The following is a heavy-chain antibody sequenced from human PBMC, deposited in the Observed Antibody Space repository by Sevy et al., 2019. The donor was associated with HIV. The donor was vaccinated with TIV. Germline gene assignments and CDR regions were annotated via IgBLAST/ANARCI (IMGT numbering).Heavy chain of an antibody. CDR3: AREGFPGCSWYGRAWFDY. CDR2: ISYDGSNK. J-gene: IGHJ4*02. Sequence: GGSLRLSCAASGFTFSSYAMHWVRQAPGKGLEWVAVISYDGSNKYYAHSVKGRFTISRDNSKNTLYLQMNSLRAEDTAVYYCAREGFPGCSWYGRAWFDYWGQGTLVTVSS. CDR1: GFTFSSYA. D-gene: IGHD6-13*01. V-gene: IGHV3-30-3*01.